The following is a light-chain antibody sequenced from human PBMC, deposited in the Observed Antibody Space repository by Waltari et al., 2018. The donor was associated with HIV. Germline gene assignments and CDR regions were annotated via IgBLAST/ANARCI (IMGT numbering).Light chain of an antibody. Sequence: QSVLTQPPSASGTPGPRVTISCSGSSSNIGRNYVYWYQQLPGTAPKLLIYRNNQRPSVVPDRFSGSKSGTSASLAISGLRSEDEADYYCAAWNDSLSGYVFGTGTKVTV. V-gene: IGLV1-47*01. CDR3: AAWNDSLSGYV. J-gene: IGLJ1*01. CDR1: SSNIGRNY. CDR2: RNN.